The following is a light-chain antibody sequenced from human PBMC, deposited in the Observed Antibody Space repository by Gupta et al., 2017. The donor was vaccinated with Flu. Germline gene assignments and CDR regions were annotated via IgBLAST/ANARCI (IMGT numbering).Light chain of an antibody. J-gene: IGLJ2*01. CDR2: GTN. Sequence: SSELTQDPAVSVASGQTVKITCQGDSLINYHTTWYQQKPGQAPLLVIYGTNSRPSGIPDRFSGSGSGDTATLIITGAQADDEADYYCINRDNSGGHPIFGGGTRVTVL. CDR3: INRDNSGGHPI. V-gene: IGLV3-19*01. CDR1: SLINYH.